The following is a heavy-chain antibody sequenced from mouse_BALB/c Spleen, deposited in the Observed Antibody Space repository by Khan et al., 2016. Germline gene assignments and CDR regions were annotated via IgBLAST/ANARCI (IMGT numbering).Heavy chain of an antibody. CDR2: TNPTNGRT. CDR3: ARIKKIVANYFDY. V-gene: IGHV1S81*02. CDR1: GYTFTSYW. D-gene: IGHD1-1*01. J-gene: IGHJ2*01. Sequence: QVQLKQSGAELVKAGASVKMSCKASGYTFTSYWMHWVKQRLGQGLEWFAETNPTNGRTYYNEKFKSKATLTVDKSSSTAYMLLSGPTFEDSAVYYWARIKKIVANYFDYWGQGTTLTVSS.